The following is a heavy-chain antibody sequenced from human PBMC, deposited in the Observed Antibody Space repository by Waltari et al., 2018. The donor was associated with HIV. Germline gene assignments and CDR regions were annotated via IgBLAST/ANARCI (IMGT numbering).Heavy chain of an antibody. CDR1: GFPFDNYA. D-gene: IGHD2-21*02. V-gene: IGHV3-23*01. CDR3: AKAREEASTMTARFDS. J-gene: IGHJ4*02. Sequence: EVHLLESGGGLVHPGGSLRLSCATSGFPFDNYAMAWVRQAPGTGLEWVSTMRATGASKYYAFSVKGRLTISRDNSKNTLFLHMNSLRVDDTAVYFCAKAREEASTMTARFDSWGQGSLVTVSA. CDR2: MRATGASK.